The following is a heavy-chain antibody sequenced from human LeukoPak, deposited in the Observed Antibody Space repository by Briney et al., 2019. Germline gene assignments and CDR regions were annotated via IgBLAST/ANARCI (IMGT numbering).Heavy chain of an antibody. CDR1: GFTFTNYA. J-gene: IGHJ5*02. CDR2: VPGPGDTT. D-gene: IGHD3-16*01. Sequence: GRSLRLSCATSGFTFTNYAMNWVRQASGKGLEWVSAVPGPGDTTYYADSVKGRFFMSREDSKTTVYLQMNSLRAEDTAIYYCAKGAEIDLWGQGTLVTVSS. CDR3: AKGAEIDL. V-gene: IGHV3-23*01.